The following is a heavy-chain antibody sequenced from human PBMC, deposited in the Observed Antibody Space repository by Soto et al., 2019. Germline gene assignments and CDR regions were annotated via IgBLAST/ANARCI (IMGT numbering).Heavy chain of an antibody. D-gene: IGHD3-22*01. V-gene: IGHV3-7*05. CDR3: ARDRVVTMIPLYWFDP. J-gene: IGHJ5*02. Sequence: GGSLRLSCAASGFTFSSYWMSWVRQAPGKGLEWVANIKQDGSEKYYVDSVKGRFTISRDNAKNSLYLQMNSLRAEDTAVYYCARDRVVTMIPLYWFDPWGQGTLVTVSS. CDR1: GFTFSSYW. CDR2: IKQDGSEK.